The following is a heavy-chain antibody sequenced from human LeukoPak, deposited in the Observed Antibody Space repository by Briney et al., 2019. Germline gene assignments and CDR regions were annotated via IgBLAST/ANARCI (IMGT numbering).Heavy chain of an antibody. CDR3: AKSSSSWSPFDI. V-gene: IGHV3-30*02. J-gene: IGHJ3*02. D-gene: IGHD6-13*01. CDR1: GFTFSSYA. Sequence: PGGSLRLSCAASGFTFSSYAMHWVRQAPGKGLEWVAFIRNDGSNKYYGDSVKGRFTISRDNSKNTLYLQMNSLRAEDTAVYYCAKSSSSWSPFDIWGQGTMVTVSS. CDR2: IRNDGSNK.